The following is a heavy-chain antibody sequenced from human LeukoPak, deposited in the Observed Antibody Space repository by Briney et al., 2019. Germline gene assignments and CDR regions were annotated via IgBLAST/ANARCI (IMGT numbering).Heavy chain of an antibody. D-gene: IGHD3-22*01. V-gene: IGHV1-2*02. CDR3: ARLSFTMIVVVDDY. J-gene: IGHJ4*02. CDR2: INPNSGGT. Sequence: GASVKVSCKASGYTFIGYFMHWVRQAPGQGLEWMGWINPNSGGTNYAQKFQGRVTMTRDTSISTAYMELSSLRSDDTAVYYCARLSFTMIVVVDDYWGQGTLVTVSS. CDR1: GYTFIGYF.